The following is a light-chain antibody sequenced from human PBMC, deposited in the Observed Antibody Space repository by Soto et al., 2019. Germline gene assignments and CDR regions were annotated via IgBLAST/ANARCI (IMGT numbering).Light chain of an antibody. CDR1: QNVRTF. Sequence: DIILTQSPDTLSLSPGERATLSCRASQNVRTFLAWYQQKPGQAPRLLISDASYRATGVPPRFSGSGSGTDFTLTISSLEPEDFAVYYCLQRSDWPLTFVGGSKVEI. CDR3: LQRSDWPLT. CDR2: DAS. V-gene: IGKV3-11*01. J-gene: IGKJ4*01.